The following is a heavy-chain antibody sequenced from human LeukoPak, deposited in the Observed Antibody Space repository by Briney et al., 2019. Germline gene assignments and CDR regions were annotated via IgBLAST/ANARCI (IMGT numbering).Heavy chain of an antibody. J-gene: IGHJ5*02. CDR2: IYHSGST. V-gene: IGHV4-30-2*01. D-gene: IGHD3-22*01. CDR1: GGSISSGGYS. Sequence: SETLSLTCAVSGGSISSGGYSWRWIRQPPGKGLEWIGYIYHSGSTYYNPSLKSRVTISVDRSKNQFSLKLSSVTAADTAVYYCARIDSSGPNWFDPWGQGTLVTVSS. CDR3: ARIDSSGPNWFDP.